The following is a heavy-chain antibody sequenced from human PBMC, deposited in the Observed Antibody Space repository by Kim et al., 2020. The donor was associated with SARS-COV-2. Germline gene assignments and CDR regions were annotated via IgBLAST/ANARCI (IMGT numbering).Heavy chain of an antibody. Sequence: GGSLRLSCAASGFTFSSYWMSWVRQAPGKGLEWVANIKQDGSEKYYVDSVKGRFTISRDNANNSLYLQMNSLRAEDTAVYYCARVFSGDWNPAPYYFDYWGQGTLVTVSS. D-gene: IGHD1-1*01. CDR3: ARVFSGDWNPAPYYFDY. CDR1: GFTFSSYW. CDR2: IKQDGSEK. V-gene: IGHV3-7*01. J-gene: IGHJ4*02.